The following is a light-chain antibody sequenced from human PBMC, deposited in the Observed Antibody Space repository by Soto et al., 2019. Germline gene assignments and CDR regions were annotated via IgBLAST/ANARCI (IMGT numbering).Light chain of an antibody. Sequence: DVVMTQTPLSLSVTPGQPASISCKSSQSLLHSDGYTYLYWYLQKPGQSPQLLIYELSKRFSGVPERFSGSGSGTDFTLEISRVEAEDVGVYYCMQSIQLPVYTFGQGTKLEIK. CDR1: QSLLHSDGYTY. V-gene: IGKV2D-29*02. CDR2: ELS. J-gene: IGKJ2*01. CDR3: MQSIQLPVYT.